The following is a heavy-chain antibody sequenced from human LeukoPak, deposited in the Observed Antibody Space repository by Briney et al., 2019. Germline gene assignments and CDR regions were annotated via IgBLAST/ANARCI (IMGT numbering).Heavy chain of an antibody. V-gene: IGHV4-59*13. D-gene: IGHD5-24*01. Sequence: PSDTLSLTRTVSGGFISNYYGMCLRHPPGKGREWSGYISYSGSTSYNPSLPSRVTMSVNTSRNQFSLHLNSVTAADPAVYYCARDGSERWLHSYFDFWGQGTLVTVPS. CDR3: ARDGSERWLHSYFDF. CDR2: ISYSGST. CDR1: GGFISNYY. J-gene: IGHJ4*02.